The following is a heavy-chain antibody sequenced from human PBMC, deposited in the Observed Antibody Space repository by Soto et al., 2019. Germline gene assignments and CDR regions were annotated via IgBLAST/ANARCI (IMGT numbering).Heavy chain of an antibody. D-gene: IGHD1-1*01. Sequence: LSLTCTVSGGPIRSSSHYWGWIRQSPGTGLEWIGSIDESGDSYYNPSLKSRVTISVDTSKNQFSLKLISVTGADSAIYYCAREGGYVDYWGQGTLVTVSS. V-gene: IGHV4-39*02. CDR3: AREGGYVDY. CDR1: GGPIRSSSHY. J-gene: IGHJ4*02. CDR2: IDESGDS.